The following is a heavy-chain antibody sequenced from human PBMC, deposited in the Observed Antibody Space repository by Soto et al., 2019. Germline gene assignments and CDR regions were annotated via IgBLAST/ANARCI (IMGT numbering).Heavy chain of an antibody. V-gene: IGHV3-7*01. J-gene: IGHJ4*02. CDR3: AREKRANGYFDY. D-gene: IGHD6-25*01. CDR2: IKQDGSGK. Sequence: EVQLVESGGGLVQPGGSLRLSCAASGFTFNNYWMTWVRQAPGKGLEWVASIKQDGSGKYYVDSVKGRFTISSDNAKNSLSLQVNSLRAEDTAVYYCAREKRANGYFDYWGRGTLVTVSS. CDR1: GFTFNNYW.